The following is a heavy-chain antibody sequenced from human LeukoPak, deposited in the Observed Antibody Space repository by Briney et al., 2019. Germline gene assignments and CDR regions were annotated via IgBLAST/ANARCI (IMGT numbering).Heavy chain of an antibody. CDR3: VSFYETY. CDR1: GFTFRNYV. V-gene: IGHV3-30-3*01. J-gene: IGHJ4*02. CDR2: TSSDLNVK. D-gene: IGHD2-2*01. Sequence: GGSLGLSCAASGFTFRNYVIHWVRQAPGKGLEWVAVTSSDLNVKLYADSVKGRFTISRDNAKNTVYLQMNNLRAEDTAVYYCVSFYETYWGRGTLVTVSS.